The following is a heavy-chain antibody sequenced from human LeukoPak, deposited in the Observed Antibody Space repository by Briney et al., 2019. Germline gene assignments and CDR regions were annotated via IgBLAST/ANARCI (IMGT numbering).Heavy chain of an antibody. V-gene: IGHV3-23*01. J-gene: IGHJ6*03. CDR2: IDGGGGPT. CDR1: GFTLRNYA. CDR3: ARGENYYYHMDV. Sequence: GGSLRLSCAASGFTLRNYAMSWVRQAPGKGLEWVSVIDGGGGPTYYADSVKGRFTISRDNSKNTLYLQMNSVRAEDTAVYFCARGENYYYHMDVWGKGATVTVSS.